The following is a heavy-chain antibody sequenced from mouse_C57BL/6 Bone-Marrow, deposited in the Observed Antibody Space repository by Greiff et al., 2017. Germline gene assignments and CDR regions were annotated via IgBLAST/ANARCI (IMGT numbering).Heavy chain of an antibody. J-gene: IGHJ4*01. CDR1: GFTFSSYG. Sequence: EVKLVESGGDLVKPGGSLKLSCAASGFTFSSYGMSWVRQTPDKRLEWVATISSGGSYTYYPDSVKGRFTFSRDNAKNTLYLQMSSLKSEDTAMCYCARQNWDGAMDYWGQGTSVTVSS. V-gene: IGHV5-6*02. CDR3: ARQNWDGAMDY. D-gene: IGHD4-1*01. CDR2: ISSGGSYT.